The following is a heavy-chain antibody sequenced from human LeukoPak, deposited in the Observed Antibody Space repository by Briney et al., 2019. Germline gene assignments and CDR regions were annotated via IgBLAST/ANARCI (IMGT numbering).Heavy chain of an antibody. CDR3: ASISSSSVY. D-gene: IGHD6-6*01. J-gene: IGHJ4*02. CDR2: IYYSGST. Sequence: SETLSLTCTVSGGSISSYSWSWIRQPPGKGLEWIGYIYYSGSTNYNPSLTSRVTISVDTSKNQFSLKLSSVTAADTAVYYCASISSSSVYWGQGTLVTVSS. V-gene: IGHV4-59*01. CDR1: GGSISSYS.